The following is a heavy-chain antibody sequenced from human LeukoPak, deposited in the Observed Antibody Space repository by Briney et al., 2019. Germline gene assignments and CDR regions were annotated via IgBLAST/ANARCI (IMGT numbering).Heavy chain of an antibody. V-gene: IGHV3-48*01. CDR2: ISSSSSTI. D-gene: IGHD3-16*01. Sequence: GGSLRLSCTASGFTFSSYSMNWVRQAPGKGLEWVSYISSSSSTIYYADSVEGRFTISRDNAKNSLYLQMNSLRAEDTAVYYCARPNYDYVWGTYDDAFDIWGQGTMVTVSS. CDR1: GFTFSSYS. CDR3: ARPNYDYVWGTYDDAFDI. J-gene: IGHJ3*02.